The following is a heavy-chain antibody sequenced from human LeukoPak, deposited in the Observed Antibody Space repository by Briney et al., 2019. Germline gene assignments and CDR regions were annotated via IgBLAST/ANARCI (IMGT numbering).Heavy chain of an antibody. D-gene: IGHD6-13*01. CDR3: ARAPPYSSSWGY. CDR2: IHHSGST. Sequence: SETLSLTCTVSGYFISSGYYWGWIRQPPGKGLQWIGSIHHSGSTNYNPSLKSRVTISVDTSKNQFSLKLSSVTAADTAVYYCARAPPYSSSWGYWGQGTLVTVSS. CDR1: GYFISSGYY. J-gene: IGHJ4*02. V-gene: IGHV4-38-2*02.